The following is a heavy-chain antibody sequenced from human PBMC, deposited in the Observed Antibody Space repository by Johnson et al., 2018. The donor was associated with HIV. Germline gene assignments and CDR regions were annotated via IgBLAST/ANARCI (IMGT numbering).Heavy chain of an antibody. D-gene: IGHD2-15*01. CDR1: GFTFSDYY. V-gene: IGHV3-11*04. Sequence: VQLVESGGGLVKPGESLRLSCAASGFTFSDYYMTWIRQAPGKGLEWLSFISSSGDIIRYADSVTGRFTISRDNAKNSLILQMNSLRDEDTAVYYCAKEEDIWRLGLYRAFDIWGQGTMVTISS. CDR2: ISSSGDII. J-gene: IGHJ3*02. CDR3: AKEEDIWRLGLYRAFDI.